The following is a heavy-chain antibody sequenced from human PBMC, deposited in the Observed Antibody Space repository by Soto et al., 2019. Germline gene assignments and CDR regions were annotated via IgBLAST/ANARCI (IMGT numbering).Heavy chain of an antibody. J-gene: IGHJ6*03. Sequence: GGSLRLSCAASGFTFSNAWMSWVRQAPGKGLEWVGRIKSKTDGGTTDYAAPVKGRFTISRDDSKNTLYLQMNSLKNEDTAVYYCTTDKRASTWRRIVVVVEDYYYYYMDVWGKGTTVTVSS. CDR1: GFTFSNAW. CDR2: IKSKTDGGTT. D-gene: IGHD2-15*01. V-gene: IGHV3-15*01. CDR3: TTDKRASTWRRIVVVVEDYYYYYMDV.